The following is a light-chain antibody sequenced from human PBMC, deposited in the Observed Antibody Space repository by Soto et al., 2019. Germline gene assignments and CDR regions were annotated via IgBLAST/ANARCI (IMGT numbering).Light chain of an antibody. Sequence: DIQMTQSPSSLSASVGDRVTITCRASQGISNYLAWYQQQPGKVPKLLIYVASTLQSGVPSRFSGSGSGTDFTITISSLQPEDVATYYCQKYNSAQWTFGQGTKVEIK. CDR3: QKYNSAQWT. J-gene: IGKJ1*01. CDR1: QGISNY. V-gene: IGKV1-27*01. CDR2: VAS.